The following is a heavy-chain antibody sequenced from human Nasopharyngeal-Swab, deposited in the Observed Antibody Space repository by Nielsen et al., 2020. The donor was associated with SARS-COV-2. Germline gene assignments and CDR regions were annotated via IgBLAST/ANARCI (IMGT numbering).Heavy chain of an antibody. J-gene: IGHJ6*03. V-gene: IGHV3-43*02. CDR3: AKDIFRATNSRAPVTTIAYYMDV. CDR1: GFTFDDYA. D-gene: IGHD1-26*01. Sequence: GESPKISCAASGFTFDDYAMHWVRQAPGKGLEWVSLISGDGGSTYYADSVKGRFTISRDNSKNSLYLQMNSLRTEDTALYYCAKDIFRATNSRAPVTTIAYYMDVWGKGTMVTVSS. CDR2: ISGDGGST.